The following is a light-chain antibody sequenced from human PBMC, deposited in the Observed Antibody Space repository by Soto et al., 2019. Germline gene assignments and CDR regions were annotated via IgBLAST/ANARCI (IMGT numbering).Light chain of an antibody. J-gene: IGKJ5*01. CDR3: QQLYTLPFT. V-gene: IGKV1-9*01. CDR2: EAS. Sequence: DIQLTQSPSLLSASIGARVTITCRASHDISTFLAWYQQKPGKAPKLLIYEASTLQSGVPSRFSGSGSGTEFTLTISGLLPEDFAAYHCQQLYTLPFTFGQGTRL. CDR1: HDISTF.